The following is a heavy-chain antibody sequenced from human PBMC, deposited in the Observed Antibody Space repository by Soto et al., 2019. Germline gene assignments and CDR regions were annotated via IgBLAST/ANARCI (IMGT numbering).Heavy chain of an antibody. D-gene: IGHD3-22*01. CDR3: ARVPGRESGYYYVFDN. CDR2: IIPIFGTA. CDR1: GGTFSSYA. Sequence: GASVKVSCKASGGTFSSYAISWVRQAPGQGLEWMGGIIPIFGTANYAQKFQGRVTITADESTSTAYMELSSLRSEDTAVYYCARVPGRESGYYYVFDNWGQGTLVTVSS. V-gene: IGHV1-69*13. J-gene: IGHJ4*02.